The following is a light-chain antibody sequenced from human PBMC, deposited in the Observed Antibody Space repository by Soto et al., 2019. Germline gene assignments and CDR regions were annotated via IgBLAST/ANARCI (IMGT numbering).Light chain of an antibody. CDR3: SSYTSSSTLV. V-gene: IGLV2-14*01. CDR2: EVS. CDR1: SSDVGGYNY. Sequence: QSALTQPASVSGSHGQSLTISCTGTSSDVGGYNYVSWYQQHPGKAPKLMMYEVSNRPSGVSNRFSGAKSGNTASLTISGLQAEDEADYYCSSYTSSSTLVFGGGTQLTVL. J-gene: IGLJ2*01.